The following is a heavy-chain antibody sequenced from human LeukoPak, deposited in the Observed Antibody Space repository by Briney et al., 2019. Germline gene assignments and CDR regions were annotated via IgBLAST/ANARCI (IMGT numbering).Heavy chain of an antibody. V-gene: IGHV5-51*01. J-gene: IGHJ4*02. CDR1: GFSFTTNW. D-gene: IGHD6-13*01. CDR3: ARHTGVGAAADS. Sequence: GESLKISCKGSGFSFTTNWIGWVRQMPGKGLEWMGIIYPGDSDTTYSPSFQGQVTISADKSITTAYLQWSSLKASDTAMYFCARHTGVGAAADSWGQGTPVTVSS. CDR2: IYPGDSDT.